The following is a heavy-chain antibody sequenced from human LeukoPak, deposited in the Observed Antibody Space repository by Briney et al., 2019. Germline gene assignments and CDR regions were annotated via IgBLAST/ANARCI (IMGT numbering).Heavy chain of an antibody. CDR3: AKVESAGEVFGNY. Sequence: PGGSLRLSCAASGFTFSSYAMSWVRQAPGKGLEWVSAISGSGGSTYYADSVKGRFTISRDNSRNTLYLQMNSLRAEDAAVYYCAKVESAGEVFGNYWGQGTLVTVSS. V-gene: IGHV3-23*01. D-gene: IGHD3-10*01. CDR1: GFTFSSYA. CDR2: ISGSGGST. J-gene: IGHJ4*02.